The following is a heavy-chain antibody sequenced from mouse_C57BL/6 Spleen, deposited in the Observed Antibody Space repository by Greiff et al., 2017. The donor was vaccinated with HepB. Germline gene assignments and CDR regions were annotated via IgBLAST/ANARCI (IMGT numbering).Heavy chain of an antibody. Sequence: EVQLQQSGPELVKPGASVKISCKASGYTFTDYYMNWVKQSHGKSLEWIGDINPNNGGTSYNQKFKGKATLTVDKSSSTAYMELRSLTSEDSAVYDCARWDDYDTFAYWGQGTLVTVSA. V-gene: IGHV1-26*01. D-gene: IGHD2-4*01. CDR2: INPNNGGT. J-gene: IGHJ3*01. CDR1: GYTFTDYY. CDR3: ARWDDYDTFAY.